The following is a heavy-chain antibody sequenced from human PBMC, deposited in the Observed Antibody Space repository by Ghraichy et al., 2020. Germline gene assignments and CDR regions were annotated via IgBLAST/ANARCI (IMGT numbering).Heavy chain of an antibody. CDR3: ARDKGGGYCSSTSCQQTYFDL. Sequence: GWSLRLSCAASGFSVGTNYMSWVRQAPGKGLEWVSIIYSGTNTYYTDSVKGRFTISRDNSKNTLDLQMNSLRAEDTAVYYCARDKGGGYCSSTSCQQTYFDLWGRGTLVTVSS. D-gene: IGHD2-2*01. V-gene: IGHV3-53*01. J-gene: IGHJ2*01. CDR1: GFSVGTNY. CDR2: IYSGTNT.